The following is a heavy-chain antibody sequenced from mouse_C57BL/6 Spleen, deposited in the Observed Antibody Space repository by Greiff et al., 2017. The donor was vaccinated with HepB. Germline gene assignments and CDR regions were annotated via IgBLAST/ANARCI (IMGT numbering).Heavy chain of an antibody. CDR2: ISYSGST. CDR3: ARDQGGYDAWFAY. D-gene: IGHD2-2*01. Sequence: EVKLQESGPGMVKPSQSLSLTCTVTGYSITSGYDRHWIRHFPGNKLEWMGYISYSGSTNYNPSLKSRISITHDTSKNHFFLKLNSVTTEDTATYYWARDQGGYDAWFAYWGQGTLVTVSA. CDR1: GYSITSGYD. V-gene: IGHV3-1*01. J-gene: IGHJ3*01.